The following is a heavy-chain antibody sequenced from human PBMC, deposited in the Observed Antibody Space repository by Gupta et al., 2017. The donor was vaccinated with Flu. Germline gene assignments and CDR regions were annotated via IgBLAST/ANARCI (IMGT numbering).Heavy chain of an antibody. Sequence: QPPGKGLEWIGEIYHSGSTNYNPSLKSRVTISVDKSKNQFSLKLSSVTAADTAVYYCARKYCSSTSCYYFDYWGQGTLVTVSS. D-gene: IGHD2-2*01. V-gene: IGHV4-4*02. CDR3: ARKYCSSTSCYYFDY. J-gene: IGHJ4*02. CDR2: IYHSGST.